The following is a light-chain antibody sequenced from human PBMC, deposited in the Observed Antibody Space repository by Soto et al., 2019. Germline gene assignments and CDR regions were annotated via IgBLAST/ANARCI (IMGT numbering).Light chain of an antibody. J-gene: IGLJ1*01. V-gene: IGLV2-14*01. Sequence: QSALTQPASVSGSPGQSITISCTGTSSDVGGYNYVSWYQQHPGKAPKLMSYDVSNRPSGVSNRFSGSKSGNTASLTISGLQAEDEADYYCSSYASSSTLLFVFGTGTKVPVL. CDR3: SSYASSSTLLFV. CDR1: SSDVGGYNY. CDR2: DVS.